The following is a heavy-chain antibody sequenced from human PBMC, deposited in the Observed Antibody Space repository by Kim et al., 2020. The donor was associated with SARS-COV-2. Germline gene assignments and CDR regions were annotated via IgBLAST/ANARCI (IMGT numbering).Heavy chain of an antibody. CDR1: GFTFSTYS. D-gene: IGHD3-10*01. J-gene: IGHJ1*01. CDR3: AATMDRGIIITRGYFQH. CDR2: ISSSSYTI. Sequence: VGSLRLSCAASGFTFSTYSMNWVRQAPGKGLEWVSYISSSSYTIYYADSVKGRFTISRDNAKNSLYLQMNSLRAEDTAVYYCAATMDRGIIITRGYFQHWGQGTLVTVSS. V-gene: IGHV3-48*04.